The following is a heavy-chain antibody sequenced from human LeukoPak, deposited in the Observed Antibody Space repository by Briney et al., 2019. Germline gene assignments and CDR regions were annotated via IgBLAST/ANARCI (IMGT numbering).Heavy chain of an antibody. D-gene: IGHD4-17*01. CDR1: GFSVSDNY. J-gene: IGHJ4*01. CDR3: ARTNPVYGDYDY. Sequence: GGSLRLSCAVSGFSVSDNYVSWVRRAPGKGLQWFSIIYPNTNTYNAASVKGRFTISRDNSKNTIYHEIDSLTAEDTAVYYCARTNPVYGDYDYCGLGTLVTVYS. CDR2: IYPNTNT. V-gene: IGHV3-53*01.